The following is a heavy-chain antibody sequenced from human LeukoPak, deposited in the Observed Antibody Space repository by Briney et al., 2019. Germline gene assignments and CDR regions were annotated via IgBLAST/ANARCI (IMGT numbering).Heavy chain of an antibody. V-gene: IGHV1-18*01. CDR2: ISAYNGNT. D-gene: IGHD3-10*01. CDR1: GYTFTSYG. Sequence: ASVKVSCKASGYTFTSYGISWVRQAPGQGLEWMGWISAYNGNTNYAQKLQGRVTMTTDTSTSTAYMELSRLRSDDTAVYYCARVEWFGIYYYYMDVWGKGTTVTISS. J-gene: IGHJ6*03. CDR3: ARVEWFGIYYYYMDV.